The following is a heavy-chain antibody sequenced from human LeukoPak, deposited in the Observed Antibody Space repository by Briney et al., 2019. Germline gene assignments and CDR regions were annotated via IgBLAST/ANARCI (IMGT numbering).Heavy chain of an antibody. CDR2: TNPDRGDT. J-gene: IGHJ5*02. CDR1: GYGFTDHY. Sequence: ASVKVSCKASGYGFTDHYIHWVRQAPGQGLEWMGWTNPDRGDTDYAQKFLGRVTMTRDTSISTAYMELTSLTFDDTAVYYCARGGCNSGSCYSSWLDPWGQGTQVTVSS. CDR3: ARGGCNSGSCYSSWLDP. V-gene: IGHV1-2*02. D-gene: IGHD2/OR15-2a*01.